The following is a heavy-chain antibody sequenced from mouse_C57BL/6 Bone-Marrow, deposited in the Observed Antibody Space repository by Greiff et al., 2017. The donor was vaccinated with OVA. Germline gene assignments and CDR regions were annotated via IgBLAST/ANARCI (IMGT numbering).Heavy chain of an antibody. Sequence: QVQLQQPGAELVMPGASVKLSCKASGYTFTSYWMHWVKQRPGQGLEWIGEIDPSDSYTNYNQKFKGKSTLTVDKSSSSAYMQLSSLTSEDSAVYYCARSIYYYGSGHYFDYWGQGTTLTVSS. CDR1: GYTFTSYW. CDR3: ARSIYYYGSGHYFDY. J-gene: IGHJ2*01. CDR2: IDPSDSYT. D-gene: IGHD1-1*01. V-gene: IGHV1-69*01.